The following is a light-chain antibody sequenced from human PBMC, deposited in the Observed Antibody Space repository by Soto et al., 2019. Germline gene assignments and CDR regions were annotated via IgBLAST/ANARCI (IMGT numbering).Light chain of an antibody. CDR1: PSVSNS. V-gene: IGKV3-20*01. J-gene: IGKJ1*01. CDR3: HQYGSSPTT. Sequence: ESVLTQSPATLSLSPGERATLSCRASPSVSNSLAWYQHKPGQAPRLLIYDASNRATGVPTRFSGSGSGTDFTLTISRLEPEDFAVYYCHQYGSSPTTLGQGTKVEIK. CDR2: DAS.